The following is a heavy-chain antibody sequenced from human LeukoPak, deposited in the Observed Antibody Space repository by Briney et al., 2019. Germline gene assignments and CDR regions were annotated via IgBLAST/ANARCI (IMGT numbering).Heavy chain of an antibody. J-gene: IGHJ4*02. CDR3: CNLLVAVLGY. CDR2: IRYDGSNK. V-gene: IGHV3-30*02. D-gene: IGHD5-12*01. Sequence: GGSLRLSCAASGFTFSSYGMHWVRQAPGKGLEWVAFIRYDGSNKYYADSVKGRFTISRDNSKNTLYLQMNSLRAEDTAVYYCCNLLVAVLGYWGQGTLVTVSS. CDR1: GFTFSSYG.